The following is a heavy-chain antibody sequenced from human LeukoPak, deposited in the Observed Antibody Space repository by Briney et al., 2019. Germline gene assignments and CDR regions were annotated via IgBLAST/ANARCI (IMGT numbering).Heavy chain of an antibody. CDR1: GGTFTNYG. J-gene: IGHJ4*02. CDR2: ISTYNGNT. V-gene: IGHV1-18*01. D-gene: IGHD3-16*01. CDR3: ARGGSTFDY. Sequence: GSSVKVSCKASGGTFTNYGINWVRQAQAPGQGLEWMGWISTYNGNTNYAQRFQDRVTMTTDTSTSTAYMELRSLRSDDTAVYYCARGGSTFDYWGQGTLVTVSS.